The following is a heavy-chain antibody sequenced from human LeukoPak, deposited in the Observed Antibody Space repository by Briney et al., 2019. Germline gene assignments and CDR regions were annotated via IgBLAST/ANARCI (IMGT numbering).Heavy chain of an antibody. CDR2: IWYDGSNK. Sequence: GGSLRLSCAASGFTFSSYGMHWVRQAPGKGLEWVSLIWYDGSNKYYADSVKGRFTISRDNSKNTLYLQMNSLRAEDTAVYYCARYSGTYPYYLDYWGQGTLVTVSS. CDR3: ARYSGTYPYYLDY. CDR1: GFTFSSYG. D-gene: IGHD1-26*01. V-gene: IGHV3-33*01. J-gene: IGHJ4*02.